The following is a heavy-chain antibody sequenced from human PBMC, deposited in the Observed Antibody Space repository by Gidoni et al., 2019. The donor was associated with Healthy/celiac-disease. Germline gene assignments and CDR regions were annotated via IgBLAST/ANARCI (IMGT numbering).Heavy chain of an antibody. CDR2: ISWNSGSI. D-gene: IGHD1-26*01. CDR1: GFTFDDYA. J-gene: IGHJ4*02. CDR3: AKGENIVGATFDY. Sequence: EVQLVESGGGLVQPGRSLRLSCAASGFTFDDYAMHWVRQAPGKGLEWVSGISWNSGSIGYADSVKGRFTISRDNAKNSLYLQMNSLRAEDTDLYYCAKGENIVGATFDYWGQGTLVTVSS. V-gene: IGHV3-9*01.